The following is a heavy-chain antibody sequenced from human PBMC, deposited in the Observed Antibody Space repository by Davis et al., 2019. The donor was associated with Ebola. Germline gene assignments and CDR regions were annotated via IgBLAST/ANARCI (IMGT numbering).Heavy chain of an antibody. V-gene: IGHV1-18*04. CDR2: ISTYNGNP. CDR3: AREYRYCSGGDCQITEDGIDF. Sequence: ASVKVSCKASGYTFTSYGISWVRQAPGHGLDFLGWISTYNGNPNYAQNVQGRVTMTTDTSTRTVYMELRSLRSDDTAVYYSAREYRYCSGGDCQITEDGIDFWGQGTLVTVPS. CDR1: GYTFTSYG. D-gene: IGHD2-15*01. J-gene: IGHJ4*02.